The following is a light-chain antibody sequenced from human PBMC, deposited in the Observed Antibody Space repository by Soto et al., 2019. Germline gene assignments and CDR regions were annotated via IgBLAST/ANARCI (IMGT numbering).Light chain of an antibody. J-gene: IGKJ3*01. CDR2: DAS. V-gene: IGKV3-11*01. Sequence: VLTQSPATLSLSPGETATLSCRASQSVSIYLAWYQQKPGQAPRLLIYDASNRATGIPARFSGSGSGTDFTLTIDSLEPEDSAVYYCQQRSNWPPFTFGPGTKVDIK. CDR3: QQRSNWPPFT. CDR1: QSVSIY.